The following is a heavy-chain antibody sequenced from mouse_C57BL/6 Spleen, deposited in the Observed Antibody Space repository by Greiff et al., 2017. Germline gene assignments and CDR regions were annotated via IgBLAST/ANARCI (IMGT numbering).Heavy chain of an antibody. Sequence: VQGVESGAELVRPGASVTLSCKASGYTFTDYEMHWVKQTPVHGLEWIGAIDPETGGTAYNQKFKGKAILTADKSSSTAYMELRSLTSEDSAVYYCTRRHYSNYVWYFDVWGTGTTVTVSS. D-gene: IGHD2-5*01. J-gene: IGHJ1*03. V-gene: IGHV1-15*01. CDR1: GYTFTDYE. CDR3: TRRHYSNYVWYFDV. CDR2: IDPETGGT.